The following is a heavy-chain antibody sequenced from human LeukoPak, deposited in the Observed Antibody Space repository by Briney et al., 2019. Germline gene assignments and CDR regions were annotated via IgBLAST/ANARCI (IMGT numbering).Heavy chain of an antibody. Sequence: SETLSLTCTVSGGSISSYYWSWIRQPPGKGLEWIGYIYYSGSTNYNPSLKSRVTISVDTSKNQFSLKLSSVTAADTAVYYCARVAWTNYFDYWGQGTLVTVSS. D-gene: IGHD3/OR15-3a*01. CDR1: GGSISSYY. J-gene: IGHJ4*02. CDR3: ARVAWTNYFDY. V-gene: IGHV4-59*01. CDR2: IYYSGST.